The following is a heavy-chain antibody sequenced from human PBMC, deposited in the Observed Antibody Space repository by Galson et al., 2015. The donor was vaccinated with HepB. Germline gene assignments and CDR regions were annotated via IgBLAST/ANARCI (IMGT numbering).Heavy chain of an antibody. CDR3: ARGSSGADY. D-gene: IGHD6-25*01. V-gene: IGHV1-18*01. J-gene: IGHJ4*02. CDR1: GYTFTSYV. Sequence: SVKASCKASGYTFTSYVITWVRQAPGQGLEWMGRISTSNGDTKYAQKLQGRVTMTTDTSTSTAYLELRSLQSDDTAVYYCARGSSGADYWGQGSLVTVSS. CDR2: ISTSNGDT.